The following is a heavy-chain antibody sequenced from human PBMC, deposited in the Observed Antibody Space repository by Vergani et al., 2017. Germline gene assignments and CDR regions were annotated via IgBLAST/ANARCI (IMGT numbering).Heavy chain of an antibody. Sequence: QVQLVQSGAEVKKPGASVKVSCKASGYTFTSYGISWVRQAPGKGVEWMGWISAYNGNTNYAQKLQGRVTMTTDTSTSRAYMELRSLRSDDTAVYYCARDQGGYYYYGMDVWGQGTTVTVSS. J-gene: IGHJ6*02. V-gene: IGHV1-18*01. CDR3: ARDQGGYYYYGMDV. CDR1: GYTFTSYG. D-gene: IGHD1-26*01. CDR2: ISAYNGNT.